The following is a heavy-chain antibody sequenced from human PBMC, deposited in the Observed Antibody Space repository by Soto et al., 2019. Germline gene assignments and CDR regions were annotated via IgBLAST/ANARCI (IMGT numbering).Heavy chain of an antibody. V-gene: IGHV4-34*01. CDR1: GGSFSGYY. CDR3: ASGVIRRLTGDGMDV. J-gene: IGHJ6*02. CDR2: INHSGST. Sequence: QVQLQQWGAGLLKPSETLSLTCAVYGGSFSGYYWRWIRQPPGKGLAWIGDINHSGSTNYNPSLKSRVTIAVDTPKNQFARKLSSVTAADTAVYYCASGVIRRLTGDGMDVWGQGTTVTVSS. D-gene: IGHD7-27*01.